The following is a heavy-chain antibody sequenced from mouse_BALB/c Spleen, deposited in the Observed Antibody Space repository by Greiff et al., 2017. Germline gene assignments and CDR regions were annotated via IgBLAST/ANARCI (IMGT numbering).Heavy chain of an antibody. CDR1: GYNFTSYW. CDR2: IYPGSGST. V-gene: IGHV1-55*01. Sequence: QVQLQQPGAELVKPGTSVKLSCKASGYNFTSYWINWVKLRPGQGLEWIGDIYPGSGSTNYNEKFKSKATLTVDTSSSTAYMQLSSLTSDDSAVYFCARGGYYAMDYWGQGTSVTVSS. J-gene: IGHJ4*01. CDR3: ARGGYYAMDY.